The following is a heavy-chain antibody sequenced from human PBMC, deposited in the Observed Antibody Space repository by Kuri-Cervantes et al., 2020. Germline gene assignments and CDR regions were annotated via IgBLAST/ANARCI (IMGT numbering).Heavy chain of an antibody. V-gene: IGHV1-2*02. D-gene: IGHD3-22*01. CDR3: ARDLRRALIYDTTSYYRGFGY. CDR1: GYIFTGNY. CDR2: INPNSGGT. J-gene: IGHJ4*02. Sequence: ASLKVFCNASGYIFTGNYMHWVQQAPGQGLEWLVWINPNSGGTNYAQEFQGRVTMTRDSSISTADMELSRPTSDDTAVYYCARDLRRALIYDTTSYYRGFGYWGQGTPGTVSS.